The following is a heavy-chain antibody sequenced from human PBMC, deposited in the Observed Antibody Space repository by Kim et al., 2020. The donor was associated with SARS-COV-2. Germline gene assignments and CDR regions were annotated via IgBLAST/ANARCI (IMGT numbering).Heavy chain of an antibody. V-gene: IGHV3-23*01. CDR1: GFTFSTYA. CDR2: ISGSGYTT. D-gene: IGHD3-10*01. Sequence: GGSLRLSCAASGFTFSTYAMSWVRQAPGKGLEWVSAISGSGYTTNNANSVKGRFTISRDNSKNTLYLQMNSLRAEDTAVYYCAFGVSTMVRGLIITAFDYWGQGTLVTVSS. J-gene: IGHJ4*02. CDR3: AFGVSTMVRGLIITAFDY.